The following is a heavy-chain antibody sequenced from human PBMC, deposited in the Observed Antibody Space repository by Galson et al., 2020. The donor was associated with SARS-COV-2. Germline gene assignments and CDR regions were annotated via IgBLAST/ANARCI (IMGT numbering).Heavy chain of an antibody. J-gene: IGHJ6*02. V-gene: IGHV3-11*01. CDR2: ISSSGSTI. CDR3: ARDKRHFDWLFQSDTGYYYYGMDV. Sequence: NSGGSLRLSCAASGFTFSDYYMSWIRQAPGKGLEWVSYISSSGSTIYYADSVKGRFTISRDNAKNSLYLQMNSLRAEDTAVYYCARDKRHFDWLFQSDTGYYYYGMDVWGQGTTVTFSS. D-gene: IGHD3-9*01. CDR1: GFTFSDYY.